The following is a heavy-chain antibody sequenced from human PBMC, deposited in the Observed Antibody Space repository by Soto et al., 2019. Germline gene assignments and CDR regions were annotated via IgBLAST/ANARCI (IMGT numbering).Heavy chain of an antibody. CDR1: GFTLSTYT. V-gene: IGHV3-21*02. CDR3: ARDPHPYLTSTANWFDP. Sequence: EVQLVQSGGGLVKPGGSLTLSCTASGFTLSTYTMNWVRQTPGKGLEWVSVISSSSTYIHYADSVQGRFTISRDNAKNSLFLQMNSLRADDTGVYYCARDPHPYLTSTANWFDPWGQGPLVTVSS. J-gene: IGHJ5*02. CDR2: ISSSSTYI.